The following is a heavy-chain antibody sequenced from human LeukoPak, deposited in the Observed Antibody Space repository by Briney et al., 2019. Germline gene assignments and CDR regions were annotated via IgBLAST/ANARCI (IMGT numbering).Heavy chain of an antibody. D-gene: IGHD6-19*01. CDR1: GGSFSGYY. CDR3: ASSSGNWYFDL. CDR2: INHSGST. V-gene: IGHV4-34*01. J-gene: IGHJ2*01. Sequence: KPSETLSLTCAVYGGSFSGYYWSWIRQPPGKGLEWIGEINHSGSTNYNPSLKSRVTISVDTSKNQFSLKLSSVTAADTAVYCCASSSGNWYFDLWGRGTLVTVSS.